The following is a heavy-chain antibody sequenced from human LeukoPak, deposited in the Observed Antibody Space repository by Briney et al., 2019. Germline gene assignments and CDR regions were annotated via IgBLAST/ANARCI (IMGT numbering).Heavy chain of an antibody. J-gene: IGHJ3*02. D-gene: IGHD1-1*01. CDR2: MYHSGSP. Sequence: SETRSLTCTVSGGSISSYYWSWIRQPPWKGLEWIGYMYHSGSPYYNPSLKSRVTISVDRSRDHFSLELISVTAADTAVYYCARGGNWNDGFNIWGQGTSVTVSS. V-gene: IGHV4-59*12. CDR1: GGSISSYY. CDR3: ARGGNWNDGFNI.